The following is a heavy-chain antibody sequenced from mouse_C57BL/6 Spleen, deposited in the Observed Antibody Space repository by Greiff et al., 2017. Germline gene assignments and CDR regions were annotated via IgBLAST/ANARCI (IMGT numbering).Heavy chain of an antibody. J-gene: IGHJ4*01. Sequence: QVHVKQSGAELVRPGASVKLSCKASGYTFTDYYINWVKQRPGQGLEWIARIYPGSGNTYYNEKFKGKATLTAEKSSSTAYMQLSSLTSEDSAVYFCARPGRDYAMDYWGQGTSVTVSS. CDR3: ARPGRDYAMDY. V-gene: IGHV1-76*01. CDR1: GYTFTDYY. D-gene: IGHD3-3*01. CDR2: IYPGSGNT.